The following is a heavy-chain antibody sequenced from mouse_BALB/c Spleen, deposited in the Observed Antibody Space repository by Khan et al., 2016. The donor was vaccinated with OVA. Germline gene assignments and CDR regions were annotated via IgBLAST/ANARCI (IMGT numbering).Heavy chain of an antibody. Sequence: VQLKQSGGGLVQPGGSRKLSCAASGFTFSSFGMHWVRQAPEKGLEWVAYISSDSYTIYYADTVKGRFTISRDNPRKTLFLQMTSLGSEDTAMDYCARGNWAWFAYWGQGTLVTVSA. V-gene: IGHV5-17*02. CDR1: GFTFSSFG. CDR3: ARGNWAWFAY. J-gene: IGHJ3*01. CDR2: ISSDSYTI. D-gene: IGHD4-1*01.